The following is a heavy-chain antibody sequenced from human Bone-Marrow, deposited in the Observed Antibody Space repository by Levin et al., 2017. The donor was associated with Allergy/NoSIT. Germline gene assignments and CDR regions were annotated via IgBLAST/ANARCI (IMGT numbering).Heavy chain of an antibody. V-gene: IGHV3-15*07. J-gene: IGHJ4*02. CDR3: SLQYFDY. CDR1: GFAFSDTW. Sequence: ETLSLTCAASGFAFSDTWMNWVRQAPGKGLEWVGRIKSETDGGATDYAAPVKGRFTMSRDDSKSTVYLQMNSLETEDTAVYYCSLQYFDYWGQGTLVTVSS. CDR2: IKSETDGGAT. D-gene: IGHD2-15*01.